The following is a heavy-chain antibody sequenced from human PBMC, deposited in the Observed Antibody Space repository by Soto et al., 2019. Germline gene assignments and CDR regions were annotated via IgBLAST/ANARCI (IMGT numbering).Heavy chain of an antibody. J-gene: IGHJ5*02. CDR2: ISSSSSYI. CDR1: GFTFSSYS. CDR3: ARDLRTRNYGTP. V-gene: IGHV3-21*01. D-gene: IGHD1-7*01. Sequence: VQLVESGGGVVQPGRSLRLSCAASGFTFSSYSMNWVRQAPGKGLEWVSSISSSSSYIYYADSVKGRFTISRDNAKNSLYLQMNSLRAEDTAVYYCARDLRTRNYGTPWGQGTLVTVSS.